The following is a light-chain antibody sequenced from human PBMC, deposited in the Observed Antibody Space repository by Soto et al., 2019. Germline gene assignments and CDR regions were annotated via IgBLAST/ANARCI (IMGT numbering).Light chain of an antibody. CDR3: QQSYSTPLT. CDR2: AAA. CDR1: QSISTY. V-gene: IGKV1-39*01. Sequence: DIQMPQSPYSLSASVGDRATITCRASQSISTYLNWYQQKPGKAPNLLVYAAATLQSGVPSRFSGSGSGTDFTLTISELQPDDCATYDCQQSYSTPLTFGGGTKVEI. J-gene: IGKJ4*01.